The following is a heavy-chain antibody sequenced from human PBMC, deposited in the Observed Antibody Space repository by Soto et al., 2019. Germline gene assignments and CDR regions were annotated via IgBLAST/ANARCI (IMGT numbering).Heavy chain of an antibody. Sequence: PWWSLRLSCSPSEFTGSNNYMNWFRQAPGKGLEWVSIIYSDGSIFYADSVKGRFTISRDNSRNTLYLQMDSLRAEDTAVYYCARGLKARHDAFDIWGPGTMVTVSS. CDR3: ARGLKARHDAFDI. CDR2: IYSDGSI. D-gene: IGHD3-22*01. J-gene: IGHJ3*02. CDR1: EFTGSNNY. V-gene: IGHV3-53*01.